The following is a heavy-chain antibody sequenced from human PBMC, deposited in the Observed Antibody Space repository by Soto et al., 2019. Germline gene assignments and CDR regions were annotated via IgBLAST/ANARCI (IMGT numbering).Heavy chain of an antibody. CDR3: ARVNHVLRFLEWLPRYYMDV. J-gene: IGHJ6*03. CDR2: IKQDGSEK. CDR1: GFTFSSYW. Sequence: GGSLRLSCAASGFTFSSYWMSWVRQAPGKGLEWVANIKQDGSEKYYVDSVKGRFTISRDNAKNSLYLQMNSLRAEDTAVYYCARVNHVLRFLEWLPRYYMDVWGKGTTVTVSS. V-gene: IGHV3-7*01. D-gene: IGHD3-3*01.